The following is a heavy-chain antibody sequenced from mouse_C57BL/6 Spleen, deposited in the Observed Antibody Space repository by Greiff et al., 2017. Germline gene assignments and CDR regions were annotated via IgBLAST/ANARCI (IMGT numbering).Heavy chain of an antibody. J-gene: IGHJ2*01. CDR3: ARRRDSYFDY. CDR1: GFTFSSYG. V-gene: IGHV5-6*02. Sequence: DVMLVESGGDLVKPGGSLKLSCAASGFTFSSYGMSWVRQTPDKRLEWVATISSGGSYTYYPDSVKGRFTISRDNAKNTLYLQMSRLKSEDTAMYYCARRRDSYFDYWGQGTTLTVSS. CDR2: ISSGGSYT.